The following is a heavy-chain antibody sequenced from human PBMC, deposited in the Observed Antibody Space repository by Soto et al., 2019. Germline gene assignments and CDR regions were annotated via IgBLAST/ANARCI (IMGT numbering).Heavy chain of an antibody. CDR1: GGSISSSSYY. Sequence: PETLSLTCTVSGGSISSSSYYWGWIRQPPGKGLEWIGSIYYSGSTYYNPSLKSRVTISVDTSKNQFSLKLSSVTAADTAVYYCARRNSGYYSWYFDYWGQGTLVTVSS. J-gene: IGHJ4*02. CDR2: IYYSGST. CDR3: ARRNSGYYSWYFDY. D-gene: IGHD3-22*01. V-gene: IGHV4-39*01.